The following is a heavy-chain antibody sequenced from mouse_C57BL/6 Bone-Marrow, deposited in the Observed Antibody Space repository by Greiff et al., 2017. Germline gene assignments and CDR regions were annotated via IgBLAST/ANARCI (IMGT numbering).Heavy chain of an antibody. V-gene: IGHV2-5*01. Sequence: VQLQQSGPGLVQPSQSLSITCTVSGFSLTSYGVHWVRQSPGKGLEWLGVIWRGGSTDYNAAFMSRLSITKDNSKSQVFFKMNSLQADDTAIYYCAKNGGCDYDWYFHVWGTGTTVTVS. J-gene: IGHJ1*03. CDR1: GFSLTSYG. D-gene: IGHD1-1*02. CDR2: IWRGGST. CDR3: AKNGGCDYDWYFHV.